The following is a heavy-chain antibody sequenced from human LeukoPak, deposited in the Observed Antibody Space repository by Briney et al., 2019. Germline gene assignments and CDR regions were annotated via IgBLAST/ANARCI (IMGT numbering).Heavy chain of an antibody. CDR3: AKGSRIDGYNP. CDR1: GFTFSSNA. D-gene: IGHD5-24*01. CDR2: ISASSGNT. Sequence: WGSLRLTCAASGFTFSSNAMTWVRQAPGKGLEWVSAISASSGNTYYADSVKGRFTISRDISVQTLYLQMNSLRAEDTAVYYCAKGSRIDGYNPWVRATLATVSS. V-gene: IGHV3-23*01. J-gene: IGHJ4*02.